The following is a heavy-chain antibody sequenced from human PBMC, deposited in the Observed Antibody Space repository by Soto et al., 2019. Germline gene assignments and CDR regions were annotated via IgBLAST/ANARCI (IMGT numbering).Heavy chain of an antibody. CDR3: ARDTHDHSRYSGTYYVWFDP. Sequence: QVQLVQSGAEVKKPGASVKVSCKASGYSFITYGISWVRQAPGQGLEWMGWISPHNGNTEYAEKLQGRVTMTTDTSTSTAYMELRSLRSDDTAVYYCARDTHDHSRYSGTYYVWFDPWGQGTLVTVSS. V-gene: IGHV1-18*04. CDR2: ISPHNGNT. J-gene: IGHJ5*02. CDR1: GYSFITYG. D-gene: IGHD1-26*01.